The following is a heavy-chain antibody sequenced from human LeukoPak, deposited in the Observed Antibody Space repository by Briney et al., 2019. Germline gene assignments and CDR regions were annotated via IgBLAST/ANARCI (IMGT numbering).Heavy chain of an antibody. CDR3: ARMALRYYYYYMDA. J-gene: IGHJ6*03. D-gene: IGHD5-24*01. Sequence: SQTLSLTCTVSGGSISSGSYYWSWIRQPAGKVLEWIGRIYTSGSTNYNPSLKSRVTISVDTSKNQFSLKLSSVTAADTAVYYCARMALRYYYYYMDAWGKGTTVTVSS. CDR1: GGSISSGSYY. CDR2: IYTSGST. V-gene: IGHV4-61*02.